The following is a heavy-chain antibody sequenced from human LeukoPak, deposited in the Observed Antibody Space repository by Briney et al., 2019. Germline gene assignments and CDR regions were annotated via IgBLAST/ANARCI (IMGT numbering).Heavy chain of an antibody. CDR1: GFTFSSYS. CDR2: ISSSSSYI. CDR3: ARCDIVVVPAAMTVYYYYGMDV. V-gene: IGHV3-21*01. Sequence: GGSLRLSCAASGFTFSSYSMNWVRQAPGKGLEGVSSISSSSSYIYYADSVKGRFTISRDNAKNSLYLQMNSLRAEDTAVYYCARCDIVVVPAAMTVYYYYGMDVWGQGTTVTVSS. J-gene: IGHJ6*02. D-gene: IGHD2-2*01.